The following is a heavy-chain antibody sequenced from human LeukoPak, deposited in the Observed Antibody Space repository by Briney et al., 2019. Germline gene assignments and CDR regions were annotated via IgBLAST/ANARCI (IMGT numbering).Heavy chain of an antibody. CDR3: ARDSSGYYAHADAFDI. D-gene: IGHD3-22*01. J-gene: IGHJ3*02. CDR2: IYHSGST. V-gene: IGHV4-4*02. Sequence: SETLSLTCAVSGGSISSSNWWSWVRQPPGKGLEWIGEIYHSGSTNYNPSLKSRVTISVDKSKNQFSLKLSSVTAADTAVYYCARDSSGYYAHADAFDIWGQGTMVTVSS. CDR1: GGSISSSNW.